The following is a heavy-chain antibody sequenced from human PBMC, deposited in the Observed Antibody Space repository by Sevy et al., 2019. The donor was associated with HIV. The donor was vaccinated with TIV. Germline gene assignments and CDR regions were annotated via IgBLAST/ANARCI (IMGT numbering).Heavy chain of an antibody. CDR3: ARLFSCGGDCYYLDY. Sequence: GGSLILSCAASGFTFSNYDMHWVRQAPGKGMEWVAVISHDGNYKNYAHSVKVRFTISRDDFKNTLYLQMSSLRPEDTAVYFCARLFSCGGDCYYLDYWGQGALVTVSS. D-gene: IGHD2-21*02. V-gene: IGHV3-30-3*01. J-gene: IGHJ4*02. CDR1: GFTFSNYD. CDR2: ISHDGNYK.